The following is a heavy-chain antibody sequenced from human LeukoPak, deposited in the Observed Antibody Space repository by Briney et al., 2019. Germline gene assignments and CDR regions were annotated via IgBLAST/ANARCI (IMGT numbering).Heavy chain of an antibody. D-gene: IGHD2/OR15-2a*01. Sequence: GASVKVSCKASRYTFTGYYMHWVRQAPGQGLEWMGWINPNSGGTNYAQKFQGRVTMTRDTSISTAYMELSGLRSDDTAVYYCARGTTGDNWFDPWGQGTLVTVSS. CDR3: ARGTTGDNWFDP. CDR1: RYTFTGYY. V-gene: IGHV1-2*02. CDR2: INPNSGGT. J-gene: IGHJ5*02.